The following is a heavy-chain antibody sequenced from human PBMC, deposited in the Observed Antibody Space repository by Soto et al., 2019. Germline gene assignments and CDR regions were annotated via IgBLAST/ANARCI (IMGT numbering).Heavy chain of an antibody. CDR3: ARDLLWVGATSCYYGMDV. V-gene: IGHV3-20*04. CDR2: INWNGGST. CDR1: GFTFDDSR. D-gene: IGHD1-26*01. Sequence: GGSLRLSCAASGFTFDDSRMCWVRRAPGKGLEWVSGINWNGGSTGYADSVKGRSTISRDNAKNSLYLQMNSLRAEDTALYYCARDLLWVGATSCYYGMDVWGQGT. J-gene: IGHJ6*02.